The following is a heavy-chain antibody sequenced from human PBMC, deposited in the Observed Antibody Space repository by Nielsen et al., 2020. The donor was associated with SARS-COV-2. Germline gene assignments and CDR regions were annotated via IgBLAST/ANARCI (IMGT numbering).Heavy chain of an antibody. Sequence: GESLKISCTASGFTFSDSFMSWIRQAPGKGLEWVSYISCSGSYTNYADSLKGRFTISRDNAKNSLYLQMDSLRAEDTAFYYCARSGHCNGGICYFTEYFQDWGQGTLVTVSS. V-gene: IGHV3-11*03. CDR2: ISCSGSYT. J-gene: IGHJ1*01. CDR1: GFTFSDSF. CDR3: ARSGHCNGGICYFTEYFQD. D-gene: IGHD2-15*01.